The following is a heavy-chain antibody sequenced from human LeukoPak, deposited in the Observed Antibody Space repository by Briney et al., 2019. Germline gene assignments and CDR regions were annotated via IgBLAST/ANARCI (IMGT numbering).Heavy chain of an antibody. J-gene: IGHJ4*02. D-gene: IGHD2-2*01. CDR1: GGSFSGYY. CDR3: ARGQVVVVPAAMTIAAAVTYYFDY. Sequence: SETLSLTCAVYGGSFSGYYWSWIRQPPAKGRDGIGEINHSGSTNYNPSLNSRVTISVDTSKNQFSLKLSSVTHSDPDVYYCARGQVVVVPAAMTIAAAVTYYFDYWGQGTLVTVSS. CDR2: INHSGST. V-gene: IGHV4-34*01.